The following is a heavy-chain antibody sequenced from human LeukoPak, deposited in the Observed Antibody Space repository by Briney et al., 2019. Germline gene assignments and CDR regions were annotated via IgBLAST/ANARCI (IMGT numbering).Heavy chain of an antibody. V-gene: IGHV4-59*01. Sequence: SETLSLTCTVPGGSISSYYWSWIRQPPGKGLEWIGYIYYSGSTNYNPSLKSRVTISVDTSKNQFSLKLSSVTAADTAVYYCARAWDSSGYYRGGFGYYFDYWGQGTLVTVSS. J-gene: IGHJ4*02. CDR2: IYYSGST. CDR1: GGSISSYY. CDR3: ARAWDSSGYYRGGFGYYFDY. D-gene: IGHD3-22*01.